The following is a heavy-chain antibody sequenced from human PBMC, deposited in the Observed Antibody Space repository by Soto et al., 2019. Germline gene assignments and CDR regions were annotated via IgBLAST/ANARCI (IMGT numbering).Heavy chain of an antibody. Sequence: PSETLSLTCAVSGGSISSDGYSWSWIRQPPGKGLEFIGYIYHDGSAYYNPSLRSRVTISVDKSNNQFSLKLSSVTAADTAVYFFTRPTVRALDPRGQGTLITVSS. J-gene: IGHJ5*02. D-gene: IGHD4-17*01. CDR2: IYHDGSA. CDR1: GGSISSDGYS. V-gene: IGHV4-30-2*01. CDR3: TRPTVRALDP.